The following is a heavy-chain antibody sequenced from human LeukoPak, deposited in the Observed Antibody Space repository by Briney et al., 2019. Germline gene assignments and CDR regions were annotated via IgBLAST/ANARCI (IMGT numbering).Heavy chain of an antibody. CDR2: ISAYNGNT. CDR1: GYTFTSYG. CDR3: ARDSPHYYGSGCRV. V-gene: IGHV1-18*04. Sequence: GASVKVSCKASGYTFTSYGISWVRQAPGQGLEWMGWISAYNGNTKYAQKLQGRVTMTTDTSTSTAYMELRSLRSDDTAVYYCARDSPHYYGSGCRVWGQGTLVTVSS. J-gene: IGHJ4*02. D-gene: IGHD3-10*01.